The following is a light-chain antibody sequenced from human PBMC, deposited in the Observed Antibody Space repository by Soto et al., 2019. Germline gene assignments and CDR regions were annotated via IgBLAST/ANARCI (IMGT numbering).Light chain of an antibody. CDR1: SGHSSYI. V-gene: IGLV4-60*02. CDR3: ETWDSNTHTV. Sequence: QLVLTQSSSASASLGSSVKLTCTLSSGHSSYIIAWHQQQPGKAPRYLMKLEGSGSYNKGSGVPARFSGSSSGADRYLTISNQQFEEEADYYCETWDSNTHTVFGGGTKLTVL. J-gene: IGLJ3*02. CDR2: LEGSGSY.